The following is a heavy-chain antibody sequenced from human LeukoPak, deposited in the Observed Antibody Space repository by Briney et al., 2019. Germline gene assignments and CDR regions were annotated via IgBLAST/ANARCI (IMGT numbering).Heavy chain of an antibody. Sequence: SETLSLTCTVSGGSISSCYWSWIRQPPGKGLEWIGYIYYSGSTNYNPSLKSRVTISVDTSKNQFSLKLSSVTAADTAVYYCASSYGDLYWYFDLWGRGTLVTVSS. CDR3: ASSYGDLYWYFDL. V-gene: IGHV4-59*08. CDR1: GGSISSCY. D-gene: IGHD4-17*01. CDR2: IYYSGST. J-gene: IGHJ2*01.